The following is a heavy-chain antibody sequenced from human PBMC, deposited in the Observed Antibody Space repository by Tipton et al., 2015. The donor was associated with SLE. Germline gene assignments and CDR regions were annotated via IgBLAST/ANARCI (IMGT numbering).Heavy chain of an antibody. CDR2: IYHSGST. CDR3: ARDSGSYYGY. CDR1: GYSISSGYY. Sequence: TLSLTCAVSGYSISSGYYWGWIRQPPGKGLEWIGSIYHSGSTYYNPSLKSRVTISVDTSKNQFSLKLSSVTAADTAVYYCARDSGSYYGYWGQGTLVTVPS. V-gene: IGHV4-38-2*01. J-gene: IGHJ4*02. D-gene: IGHD1-26*01.